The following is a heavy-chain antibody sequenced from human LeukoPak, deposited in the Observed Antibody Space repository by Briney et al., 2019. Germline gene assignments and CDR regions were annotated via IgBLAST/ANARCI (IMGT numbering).Heavy chain of an antibody. CDR1: GFTVSNSY. Sequence: KTGGSLRLSCAASGFTVSNSYMSWVRQAPGKGLDWVSSISSSSSYIYYADSVRGRFTISRDNAKNSLYLQMNSLRAEDTAVYYCARGGYKIHDAFDIWGQGTMVTVSS. J-gene: IGHJ3*02. D-gene: IGHD5-24*01. V-gene: IGHV3-21*01. CDR2: ISSSSSYI. CDR3: ARGGYKIHDAFDI.